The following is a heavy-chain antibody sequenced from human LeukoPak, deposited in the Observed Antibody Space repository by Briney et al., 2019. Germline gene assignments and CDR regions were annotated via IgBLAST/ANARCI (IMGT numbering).Heavy chain of an antibody. D-gene: IGHD3-22*01. J-gene: IGHJ3*02. V-gene: IGHV4-39*02. CDR1: GGSISSSNYY. CDR2: ISYSGGT. Sequence: SETLSLTCTVSGGSISSSNYYWGWTRQPPGKGLEWFGSISYSGGTSYNPSLRSRVTISVDTSKNQFSLRLNSVTAADTAVYYCAREVEYYDSSGYRPHAFDIWGQGTVVTVSS. CDR3: AREVEYYDSSGYRPHAFDI.